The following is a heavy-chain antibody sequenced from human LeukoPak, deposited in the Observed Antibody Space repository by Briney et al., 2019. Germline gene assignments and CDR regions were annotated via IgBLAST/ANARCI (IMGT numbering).Heavy chain of an antibody. V-gene: IGHV1-46*01. CDR3: ARALGAGAGNDY. Sequence: ASVKVSCKASGGAFSSYAISWVRQAPGQGLEWMGIINPSGGSTSYAQKFQGRVTMTRDTSTSTVYMELSSLRSEDTAVYYCARALGAGAGNDYWGQGILVTVFS. J-gene: IGHJ4*02. CDR1: GGAFSSYA. D-gene: IGHD6-13*01. CDR2: INPSGGST.